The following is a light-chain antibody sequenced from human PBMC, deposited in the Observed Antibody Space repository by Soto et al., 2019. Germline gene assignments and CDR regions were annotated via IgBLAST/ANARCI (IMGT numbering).Light chain of an antibody. V-gene: IGLV2-14*01. J-gene: IGLJ1*01. Sequence: QSALTQPASVSGSPGQSITISCTGTSSDVGDYNYVSWYQQHPGKAPKLMIYDVSNRPSGVSNRFSGSKSGNTASLTISGLQAADEADYYCSSYISSSTLDVFGTGTKLTVL. CDR2: DVS. CDR1: SSDVGDYNY. CDR3: SSYISSSTLDV.